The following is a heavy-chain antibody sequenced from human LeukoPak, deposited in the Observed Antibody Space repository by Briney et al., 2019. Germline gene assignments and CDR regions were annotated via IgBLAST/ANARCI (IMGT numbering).Heavy chain of an antibody. J-gene: IGHJ4*02. CDR3: ARDVAVAGNDYFDY. D-gene: IGHD6-19*01. V-gene: IGHV4-31*03. Sequence: SETLSLTCTVSGGSISSGGYYWSWIRQHPGKGLEWIGYIYYSGSTYYNPSLKSRVTISVGTSKDQFSLKLSSVTAADTAVYYCARDVAVAGNDYFDYWGQGTLVTVSS. CDR1: GGSISSGGYY. CDR2: IYYSGST.